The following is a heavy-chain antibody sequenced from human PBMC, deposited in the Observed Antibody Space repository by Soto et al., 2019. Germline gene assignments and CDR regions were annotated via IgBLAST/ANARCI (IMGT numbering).Heavy chain of an antibody. CDR1: GYTFTGYY. J-gene: IGHJ6*02. CDR3: ARGRLSCPLAAAGIEGGGYYYYGMDV. CDR2: INPNSGGT. D-gene: IGHD6-13*01. Sequence: ASVKVSCKASGYTFTGYYMHWVRQAPGQGLEWMGWINPNSGGTNYAQKFQGWVTMTRDTSISTAYMELSRLRSDDTAVYYCARGRLSCPLAAAGIEGGGYYYYGMDVWGQGTTVTVSS. V-gene: IGHV1-2*04.